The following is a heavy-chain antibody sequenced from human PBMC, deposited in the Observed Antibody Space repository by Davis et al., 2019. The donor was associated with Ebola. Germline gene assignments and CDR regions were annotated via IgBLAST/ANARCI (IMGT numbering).Heavy chain of an antibody. CDR1: GFMFSVYG. V-gene: IGHV3-33*01. J-gene: IGHJ4*02. CDR2: LWHDGSHE. Sequence: PGGSLRLSCAASGFMFSVYGIHWVRQAPGKGLEWVAGLWHDGSHENYADSVKGRFTISRDNSKNTVFLQMNNLRAEGTAIYYCARNRHNFFDTWGQETLVSVSS. CDR3: ARNRHNFFDT.